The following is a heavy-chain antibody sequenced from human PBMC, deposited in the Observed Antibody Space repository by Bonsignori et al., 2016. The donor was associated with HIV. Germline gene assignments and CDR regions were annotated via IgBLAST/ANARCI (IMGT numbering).Heavy chain of an antibody. J-gene: IGHJ6*03. V-gene: IGHV4-59*01. D-gene: IGHD4-23*01. CDR2: IYYSGST. Sequence: WIRQPPGKGLEWIGYIYYSGSTNYNPSLKSRVTISVDTSKNQFSLKLSSVTAADTAVYYCARDRKTYGGHSNYYYYMDVWGKGTTVTVSS. CDR3: ARDRKTYGGHSNYYYYMDV.